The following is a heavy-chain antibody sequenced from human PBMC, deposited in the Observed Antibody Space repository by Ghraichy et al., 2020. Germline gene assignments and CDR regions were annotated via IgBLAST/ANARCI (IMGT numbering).Heavy chain of an antibody. J-gene: IGHJ4*02. V-gene: IGHV1-3*01. D-gene: IGHD2-21*01. CDR3: AIGVGYFDY. CDR1: GYTFTGYT. Sequence: ASVKLSCKASGYTFTGYTMHWVRQAPGQRLEWMGWINAGNGNTKYSQKFQGRVSITRDTSASTAYMELSSLRSEDTAVYYCAIGVGYFDYWGQGALVTVSS. CDR2: INAGNGNT.